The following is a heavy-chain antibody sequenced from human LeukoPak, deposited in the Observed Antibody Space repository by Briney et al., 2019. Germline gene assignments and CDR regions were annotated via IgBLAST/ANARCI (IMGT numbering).Heavy chain of an antibody. Sequence: SETLSLTCAVYGGSFSGYYWSWIRQPPGKGLEWIGEINHSGSTNYNPSLKSRVTISVDTSKHQFSLKLSSVTAADTAVYYCARGRIYVVVVPAAIRRHYYYMDVWGKGTTVTVSS. V-gene: IGHV4-34*01. CDR2: INHSGST. J-gene: IGHJ6*03. CDR3: ARGRIYVVVVPAAIRRHYYYMDV. D-gene: IGHD2-2*01. CDR1: GGSFSGYY.